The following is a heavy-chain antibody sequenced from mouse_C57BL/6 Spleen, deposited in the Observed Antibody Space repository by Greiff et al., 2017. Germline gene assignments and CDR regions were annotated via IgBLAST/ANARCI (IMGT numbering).Heavy chain of an antibody. CDR2: IYPGSGST. V-gene: IGHV1-55*01. D-gene: IGHD1-1*01. Sequence: QVQLQPPGAELVKPGASVKMSCKASGYTFTSYWITWVKQRPGQGLEWIGDIYPGSGSTNYNEKFKSKATLTVDTSSSTAYMQLSSLTSEDSAVYYCARSYYYAFYAMDYWGQGTSVTVSS. CDR3: ARSYYYAFYAMDY. J-gene: IGHJ4*01. CDR1: GYTFTSYW.